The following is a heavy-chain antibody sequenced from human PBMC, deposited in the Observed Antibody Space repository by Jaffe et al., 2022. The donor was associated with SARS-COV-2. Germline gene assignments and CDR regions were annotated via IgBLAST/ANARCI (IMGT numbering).Heavy chain of an antibody. V-gene: IGHV3-48*03. CDR2: IASDATTI. D-gene: IGHD6-19*01. J-gene: IGHJ4*02. CDR1: GFTFRSYE. Sequence: EVQLVESGGGVVQPGGSLRLSCAASGFTFRSYEMNWVRQAPGKGLEWLSYIASDATTIYYADSVKGRFTISRDNAKNSLYLQMNSLRAEDTAVYYCARDSCSSRGCLSFDCWGQGTLVTVSS. CDR3: ARDSCSSRGCLSFDC.